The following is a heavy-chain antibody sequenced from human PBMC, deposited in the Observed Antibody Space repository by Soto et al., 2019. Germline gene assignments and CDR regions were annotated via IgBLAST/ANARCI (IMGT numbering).Heavy chain of an antibody. CDR3: ATGGAGPAPFTWELPDH. Sequence: QMQLVQSGAEVKKTGSSVKVSCKASGYTFPQHYLHWVRQAPGQALEWMGWITPFNGDVNYAQKFQERVTITRDRSLNTAYLEMSSLKSEDTAMYYCATGGAGPAPFTWELPDHWGQGTLVTVS. J-gene: IGHJ4*02. CDR2: ITPFNGDV. D-gene: IGHD1-26*01. V-gene: IGHV1-45*02. CDR1: GYTFPQHY.